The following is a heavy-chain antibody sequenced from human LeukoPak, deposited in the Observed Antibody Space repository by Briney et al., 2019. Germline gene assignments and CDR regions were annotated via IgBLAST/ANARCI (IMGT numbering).Heavy chain of an antibody. CDR2: ISSSGSTI. CDR3: AKDYSGSYYSYYYYYMDV. J-gene: IGHJ6*03. D-gene: IGHD1-26*01. Sequence: PGGSLRLSCAASGFTFSSYEMNWVRQAPGKGLEWVSYISSSGSTIYYADSVKGRFTISRDNSKNTLYLQMNSLRAEDTAVYYCAKDYSGSYYSYYYYYMDVWGKGTTVTISS. V-gene: IGHV3-48*03. CDR1: GFTFSSYE.